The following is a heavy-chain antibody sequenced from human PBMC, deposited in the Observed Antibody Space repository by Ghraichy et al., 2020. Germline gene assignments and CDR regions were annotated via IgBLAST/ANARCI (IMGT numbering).Heavy chain of an antibody. J-gene: IGHJ5*02. D-gene: IGHD3-10*01. V-gene: IGHV4-39*07. Sequence: SETLSLTCRVSCGSISTTRNEWPWIRQLPGEGLVWIGHVFFRGCTYYYPSLQSRVTISVVTSKVQSSLRLDSVTAADTALYYCARVNTLVRGGRGWFDPWGQGTLVIVSS. CDR2: VFFRGCT. CDR3: ARVNTLVRGGRGWFDP. CDR1: CGSISTTRNE.